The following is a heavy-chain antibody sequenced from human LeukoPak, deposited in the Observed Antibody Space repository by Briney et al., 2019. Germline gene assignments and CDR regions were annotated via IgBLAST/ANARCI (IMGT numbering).Heavy chain of an antibody. Sequence: ASVKVSCKASGYTFTSYYMHWVRQAPGQGLEWMGIINPSGDSLSYAQKFQGRITMTRDTSTSTVYMELSSLRSDDTATYYCARVAGSGYDPYCLDYWGQGTLVTVSP. CDR3: ARVAGSGYDPYCLDY. D-gene: IGHD5-12*01. CDR2: INPSGDSL. J-gene: IGHJ4*02. CDR1: GYTFTSYY. V-gene: IGHV1-46*01.